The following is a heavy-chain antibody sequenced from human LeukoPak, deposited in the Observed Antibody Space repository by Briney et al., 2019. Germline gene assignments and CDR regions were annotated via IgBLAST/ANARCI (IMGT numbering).Heavy chain of an antibody. J-gene: IGHJ4*02. D-gene: IGHD5-18*01. V-gene: IGHV1-46*01. CDR1: GYTFTSYY. CDR3: ARDFPPCSYGYGQIDY. CDR2: INPSGGST. Sequence: AASVKVSCTASGYTFTSYYMHWVRQAPGQGLEWMGIINPSGGSTSYAQKFQGRVTMTRDTSTSTVYMELSSLGSEDTAVYYCARDFPPCSYGYGQIDYWGQGTLVTVSS.